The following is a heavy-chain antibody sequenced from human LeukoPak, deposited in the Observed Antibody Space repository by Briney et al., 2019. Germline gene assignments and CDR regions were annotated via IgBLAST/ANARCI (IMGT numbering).Heavy chain of an antibody. CDR3: ARHGCSSTSCLFDY. CDR1: GGSISSSRYY. Sequence: SETLSLTCTVSGGSISSSRYYWGWIRQPPGKGLEWIGSIYYSGSTYYNPSLKSRVTISVDTSKNQFSLKLSSVTAADTAVYYCARHGCSSTSCLFDYWGQGTLVTVSS. J-gene: IGHJ4*02. D-gene: IGHD2-2*01. CDR2: IYYSGST. V-gene: IGHV4-39*01.